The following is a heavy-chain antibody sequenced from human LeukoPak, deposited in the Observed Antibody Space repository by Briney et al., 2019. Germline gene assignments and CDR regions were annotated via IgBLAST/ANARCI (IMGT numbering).Heavy chain of an antibody. V-gene: IGHV3-30*04. CDR3: ARGDSGRWSYYFGMEV. J-gene: IGHJ6*04. CDR1: GFSFRTYA. CDR2: ISFDGSNN. Sequence: PGRSLRLSCAASGFSFRTYAIHWVRQAPGKGLEWVAGISFDGSNNYYADSVKGRFTISRDNSRDTLYLQMTSLRPDDTAAYYCARGDSGRWSYYFGMEVWGKGATVTVSS. D-gene: IGHD3-22*01.